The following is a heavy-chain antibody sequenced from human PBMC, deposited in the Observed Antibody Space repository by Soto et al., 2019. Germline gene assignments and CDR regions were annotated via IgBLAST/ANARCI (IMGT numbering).Heavy chain of an antibody. J-gene: IGHJ4*02. V-gene: IGHV1-18*01. CDR1: GYTFTNFG. D-gene: IGHD1-26*01. CDR2: ISAYNGNT. Sequence: QVQLVQSGAEVKKPGASVKVSCKTSGYTFTNFGLSWVRQAPGQGLEWMGWISAYNGNTNYAQNFQGTVTMTTDTTTSTACMGRRSMRSAETAVYYCARGETPIDYWGQGTLCTVSS. CDR3: ARGETPIDY.